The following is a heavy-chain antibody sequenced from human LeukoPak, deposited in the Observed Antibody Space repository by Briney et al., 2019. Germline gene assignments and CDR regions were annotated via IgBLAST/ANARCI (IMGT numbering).Heavy chain of an antibody. J-gene: IGHJ3*02. CDR2: IYPGDSDT. Sequence: GESLKISCKGSGYSFTSYWIGWVRQMPGKGLEWMGIIYPGDSDTRYSPSFQGQVTISADTSISTAYMELSRLRSDDTAVYYCAREDIVVVTAQHDAFDIWGQGTMVTVSS. CDR3: AREDIVVVTAQHDAFDI. CDR1: GYSFTSYW. D-gene: IGHD2-21*02. V-gene: IGHV5-51*01.